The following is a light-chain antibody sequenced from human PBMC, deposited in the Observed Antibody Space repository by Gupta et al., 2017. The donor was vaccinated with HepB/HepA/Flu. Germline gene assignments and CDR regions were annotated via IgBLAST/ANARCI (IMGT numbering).Light chain of an antibody. J-gene: IGKJ3*01. CDR2: DAS. CDR1: QSVSSY. CDR3: QQRSKLPA. Sequence: EIVLTQSPATLSLSPGERATLSCRASQSVSSYLAWYQQKPGQAPRLLIYDASNRATGIPARFSGSGSGTDFTLTISSREPEDFAVYYCQQRSKLPAFGPGTKVDIK. V-gene: IGKV3-11*01.